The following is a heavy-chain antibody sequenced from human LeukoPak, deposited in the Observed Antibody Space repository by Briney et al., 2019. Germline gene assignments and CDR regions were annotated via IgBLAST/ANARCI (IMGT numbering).Heavy chain of an antibody. D-gene: IGHD5-18*01. J-gene: IGHJ4*02. CDR3: ARLDTAMVTEPIDY. CDR1: GFTFSSYN. V-gene: IGHV3-48*01. CDR2: ISSSSRSI. Sequence: GGSLRLSCAASGFTFSSYNMNWVRQAPGKGLEWVSYISSSSRSIHYADSVKGRFTISRDNAKSSLYLQMNSLRAEDTAVYYCARLDTAMVTEPIDYWGQGTLVTVSS.